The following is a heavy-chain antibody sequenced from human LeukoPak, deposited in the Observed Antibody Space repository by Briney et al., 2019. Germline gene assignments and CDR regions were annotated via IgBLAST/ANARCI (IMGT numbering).Heavy chain of an antibody. Sequence: GGSLRLSCAASGFTFSSYSMNWVRQAPGKGLEWVSSISSSSSYIYYADSVKGRFTISRDNAKNSLYLQMNGLRAEDTAVYYCARGDDYGGNMGDYWGQGTLVTVSS. J-gene: IGHJ4*02. CDR2: ISSSSSYI. V-gene: IGHV3-21*01. CDR1: GFTFSSYS. CDR3: ARGDDYGGNMGDY. D-gene: IGHD4-23*01.